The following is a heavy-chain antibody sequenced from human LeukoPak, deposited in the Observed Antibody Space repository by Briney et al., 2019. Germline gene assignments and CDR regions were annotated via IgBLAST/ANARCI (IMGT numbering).Heavy chain of an antibody. CDR2: IYTSGST. Sequence: PSETLSLXCTVSGGSISSYYWSWIRQPAGKGLEWIGRIYTSGSTNYNPSLKSRVTMSVDTSKNQFSLKLSSVTAADTAVYYCARRYQLLSGDAFDIWGQGTMVTVSS. CDR1: GGSISSYY. D-gene: IGHD2-2*01. J-gene: IGHJ3*02. V-gene: IGHV4-4*07. CDR3: ARRYQLLSGDAFDI.